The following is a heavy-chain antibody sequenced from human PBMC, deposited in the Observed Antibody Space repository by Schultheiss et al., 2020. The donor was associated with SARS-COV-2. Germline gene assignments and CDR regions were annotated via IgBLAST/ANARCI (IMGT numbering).Heavy chain of an antibody. CDR2: ISAHNGNT. Sequence: ASVKVSCKASGGTFSSYAISWVRQAPGQGLEWMGWISAHNGNTHYAQKFQGRLSMTTDTSTSTAYMELSRLRSDDTAVYYCARDRELLWFRYYYYGMDVWGQGTTVTVSS. V-gene: IGHV1-18*01. CDR1: GGTFSSYA. CDR3: ARDRELLWFRYYYYGMDV. D-gene: IGHD3-10*01. J-gene: IGHJ6*02.